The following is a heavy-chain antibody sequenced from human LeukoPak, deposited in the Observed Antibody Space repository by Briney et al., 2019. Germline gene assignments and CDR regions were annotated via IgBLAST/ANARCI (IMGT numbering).Heavy chain of an antibody. J-gene: IGHJ4*02. CDR2: ISGSGGTT. V-gene: IGHV3-23*01. Sequence: GGSLRLSCAASGFTFSSSAMSWVRQAPGKGLEWVSAISGSGGTTYYADSVKSRFTISRDNSKNTLYLQMNSLRAEDTAVYYCAKDWDVVVVAAMDYWGQGTLVTVSS. CDR3: AKDWDVVVVAAMDY. CDR1: GFTFSSSA. D-gene: IGHD2-15*01.